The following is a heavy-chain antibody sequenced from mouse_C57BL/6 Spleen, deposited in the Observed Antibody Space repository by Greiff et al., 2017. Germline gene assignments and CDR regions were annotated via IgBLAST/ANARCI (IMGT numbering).Heavy chain of an antibody. J-gene: IGHJ4*01. D-gene: IGHD1-1*01. V-gene: IGHV1-18*01. CDR3: ARGSYYYGSSYRAMDY. Sequence: VQLKESGPELVKPGASVKIPCKASGYTFTDYNMDWVKQSHGKSLEWIGDINPNNGGTIYNQKFKGKATLTVDKSSSTAYMELRSLTSEDTAVYYCARGSYYYGSSYRAMDYWGQGTSVTVSS. CDR2: INPNNGGT. CDR1: GYTFTDYN.